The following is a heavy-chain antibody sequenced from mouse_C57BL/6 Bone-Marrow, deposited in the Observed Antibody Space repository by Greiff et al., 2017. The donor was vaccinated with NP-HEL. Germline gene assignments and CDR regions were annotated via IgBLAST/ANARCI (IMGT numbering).Heavy chain of an antibody. Sequence: VQLQQSGAELARPGASVKMSCKASGYTFTSYTMHWVKQRPGQGLEWIGYINPSSGYPKYNQKFKDKATLTADKSSSTAYMQLSSLTSEDSAVYYCAYSMAWFAYWGQGTLVTVSA. CDR3: AYSMAWFAY. D-gene: IGHD2-10*02. CDR1: GYTFTSYT. CDR2: INPSSGYP. J-gene: IGHJ3*01. V-gene: IGHV1-4*01.